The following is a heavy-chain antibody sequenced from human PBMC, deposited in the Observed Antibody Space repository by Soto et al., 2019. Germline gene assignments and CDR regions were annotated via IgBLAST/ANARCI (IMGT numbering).Heavy chain of an antibody. CDR2: IYYNGNT. CDR3: TRANWYSGY. D-gene: IGHD1-7*01. CDR1: GGSISNHY. Sequence: QVQLQESGPGLVKPSETLSLTCSVSGGSISNHYWSWIRQPPGKGLEWIGYIYYNGNTNYNPSPKSRVTMSVDTSRNQISLKLTTVTAADTAVYYCTRANWYSGYWGQGTLVTVSS. J-gene: IGHJ4*02. V-gene: IGHV4-59*11.